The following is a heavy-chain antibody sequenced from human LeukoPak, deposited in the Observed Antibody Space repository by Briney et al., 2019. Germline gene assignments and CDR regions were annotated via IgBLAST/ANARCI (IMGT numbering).Heavy chain of an antibody. CDR1: GFTFSSYA. CDR2: INSDGSAT. J-gene: IGHJ4*02. Sequence: GGSLRLSCAASGFTFSSYAMSWVRQAPGKGLVWVSRINSDGSATSYADSVKGRFTISRDNAKDTLYLQMNSLRAEDTAVYYCANTRIVVAGFYFDCWGQGTLVTVSS. V-gene: IGHV3-74*01. CDR3: ANTRIVVAGFYFDC. D-gene: IGHD6-19*01.